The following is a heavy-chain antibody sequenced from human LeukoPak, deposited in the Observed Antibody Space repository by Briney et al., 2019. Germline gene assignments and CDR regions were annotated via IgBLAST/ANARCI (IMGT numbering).Heavy chain of an antibody. D-gene: IGHD2-2*01. CDR1: GSTFSSYG. V-gene: IGHV3-23*01. CDR3: ARWNGYADY. CDR2: FSSSGNT. J-gene: IGHJ4*02. Sequence: GGSLRLSCAASGSTFSSYGMSWVRQAPGKGLEWVSGFSSSGNTYYADSVKGRFTISRDNSKNTLYLQMNTLRVDDTAVYYCARWNGYADYWGQGTLVTVSS.